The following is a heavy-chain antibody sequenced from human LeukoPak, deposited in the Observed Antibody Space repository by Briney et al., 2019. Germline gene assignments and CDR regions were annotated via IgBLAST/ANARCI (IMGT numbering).Heavy chain of an antibody. CDR3: ARDLQYLLEQRLVLSEGDGMDV. D-gene: IGHD6-19*01. CDR2: INPNRGDT. J-gene: IGHJ6*02. Sequence: EASVKVPCKASGYTFTGYYMHWVRQAPGQGLEWMGWINPNRGDTNYAQKFQGRVTMTRDTSISTAYMELSRLRSDDTAVYYCARDLQYLLEQRLVLSEGDGMDVWGQGTTVTISS. CDR1: GYTFTGYY. V-gene: IGHV1-2*02.